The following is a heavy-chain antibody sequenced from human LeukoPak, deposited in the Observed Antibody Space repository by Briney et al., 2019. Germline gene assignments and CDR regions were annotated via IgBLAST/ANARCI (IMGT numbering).Heavy chain of an antibody. V-gene: IGHV1-18*01. CDR1: GYTFTSYG. Sequence: ASVKVSCKASGYTFTSYGISWVRQAPGQGLEWMGWISAYNGNTNYAQKLQGRVTMTTDTSTSTAYMELRSLRSDDTAVYYCARVSYYDSSGYYYGDLDYWGQGTLVTVSS. J-gene: IGHJ4*02. D-gene: IGHD3-22*01. CDR2: ISAYNGNT. CDR3: ARVSYYDSSGYYYGDLDY.